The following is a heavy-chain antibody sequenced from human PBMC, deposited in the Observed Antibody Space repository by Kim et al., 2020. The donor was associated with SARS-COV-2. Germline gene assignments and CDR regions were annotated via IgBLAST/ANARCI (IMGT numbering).Heavy chain of an antibody. CDR1: GFTFSGSW. CDR3: ARDTNWNNYDS. D-gene: IGHD2-8*01. J-gene: IGHJ4*02. CDR2: ITSDGSGT. V-gene: IGHV3-74*03. Sequence: GGSLRLSCAASGFTFSGSWMHWDRQAPGKGLVWVSRITSDGSGTEYADSVTGRFTISRDNAKNTVYLQMNSLRAEDTAVYYCARDTNWNNYDSWGQGTLVTVSS.